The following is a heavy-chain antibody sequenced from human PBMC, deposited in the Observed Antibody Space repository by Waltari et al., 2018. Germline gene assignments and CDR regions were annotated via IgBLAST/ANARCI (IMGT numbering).Heavy chain of an antibody. CDR2: TDDRSKWYN. J-gene: IGHJ4*02. CDR3: ARGGGVGSSVVFDY. Sequence: QVQLQQSGPGLVKPSQTLSLTCAISGDSVSSNSAAWTWNRQYPSRGLEWLGRTDDRSKWYNDYAVSVKSRITINPDTSKNQFSLQLNSVTPEDTAVYYCARGGGVGSSVVFDYWGQGTLVTVSS. CDR1: GDSVSSNSAA. V-gene: IGHV6-1*01. D-gene: IGHD6-6*01.